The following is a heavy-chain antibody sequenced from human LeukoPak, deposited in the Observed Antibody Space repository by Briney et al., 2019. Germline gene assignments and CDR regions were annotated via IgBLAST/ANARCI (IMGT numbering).Heavy chain of an antibody. D-gene: IGHD3-16*01. CDR1: GGSISHYY. CDR3: ARGAPSLYYYYMDI. J-gene: IGHJ6*03. Sequence: SETLPLTCTVSGGSISHYYWSWIRQPPGEGLEWIGYVYTSGSTNFNPSLKSRFTISLDTSKNQSSLKLTSVTAADTAVYYCARGAPSLYYYYMDIWGKGTTVTVSS. V-gene: IGHV4-4*08. CDR2: VYTSGST.